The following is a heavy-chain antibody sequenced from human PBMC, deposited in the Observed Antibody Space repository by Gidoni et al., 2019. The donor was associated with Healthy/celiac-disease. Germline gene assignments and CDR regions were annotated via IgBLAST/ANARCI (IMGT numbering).Heavy chain of an antibody. CDR3: ARDGTPALPRYCSSTSCSDAFDI. CDR1: GLNFSIHS. Sequence: EVQLVESGGGLVKPGGSLRLSCAASGLNFSIHSMYWVSQAPGKGLEWVSSISSISSYIYYADSVKGRFTISRDNAKNSLYLQMNSLRAEDTAVYYCARDGTPALPRYCSSTSCSDAFDIWGQGTMVTVSS. J-gene: IGHJ3*02. D-gene: IGHD2-2*01. V-gene: IGHV3-21*01. CDR2: ISSISSYI.